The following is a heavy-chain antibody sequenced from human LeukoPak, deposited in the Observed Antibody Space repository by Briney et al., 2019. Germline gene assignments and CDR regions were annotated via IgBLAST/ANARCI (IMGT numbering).Heavy chain of an antibody. CDR1: GGSISSGSYY. J-gene: IGHJ5*02. Sequence: PSQTLSLTCTVSGGSISSGSYYWGWIRQPPGTGLEWIGSIYHSGSTYYNPSLKSRVTISVDTSKNQFSLKLSSVTAADTAVYYCARGGGPSNWFDPWGQGTLVTVSS. CDR2: IYHSGST. D-gene: IGHD4-23*01. V-gene: IGHV4-39*07. CDR3: ARGGGPSNWFDP.